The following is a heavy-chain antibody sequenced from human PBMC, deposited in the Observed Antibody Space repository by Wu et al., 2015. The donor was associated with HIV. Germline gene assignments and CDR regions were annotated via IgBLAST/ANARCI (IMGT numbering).Heavy chain of an antibody. CDR3: ARSHKWLQLRYQGNFDY. J-gene: IGHJ4*02. V-gene: IGHV1-46*01. Sequence: QVQLVQSGAEVEKPGASVTLSCKAFGYTFTNYYIHWVRQAPGQGLEWMGIISPSSASTSYSQKFQGRVTITRDTSITTVYMELKRLTSEDTAMYFCARSHKWLQLRYQGNFDYWGQGTVVTVSS. D-gene: IGHD5-12*01. CDR2: ISPSSAST. CDR1: GYTFTNYY.